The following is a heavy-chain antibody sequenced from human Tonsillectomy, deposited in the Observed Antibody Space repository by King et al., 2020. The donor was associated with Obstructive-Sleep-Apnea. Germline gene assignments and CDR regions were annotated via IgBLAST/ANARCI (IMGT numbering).Heavy chain of an antibody. Sequence: VQLVESGGGLVQPGGSLKLSCAASGFTFSSYAMNWVRQAPGTGLEWVSGISGSTGSTYYADSVKGRFTISRDNSKNTLYLQMNSLRAEYTAKYYCATVSRDGNIVEVSAGKEYYYYYYGMDVWGQGTTVTVS. J-gene: IGHJ6*02. CDR3: ATVSRDGNIVEVSAGKEYYYYYYGMDV. CDR2: ISGSTGST. CDR1: GFTFSSYA. D-gene: IGHD2-2*01. V-gene: IGHV3-23*04.